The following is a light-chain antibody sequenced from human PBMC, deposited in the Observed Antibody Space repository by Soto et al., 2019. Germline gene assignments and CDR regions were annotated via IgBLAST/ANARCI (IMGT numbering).Light chain of an antibody. CDR2: GAS. CDR1: QSVSSSY. Sequence: EIVLTQSPCTLSLSPGERATLSCRSSQSVSSSYLAWYQQKPGHAPRLLIYGASSRATGIPDRFSGSGSGTDFTLTISRLEPEDFAVYYCQQYGSSPWTFGQGTKVDI. CDR3: QQYGSSPWT. V-gene: IGKV3-20*01. J-gene: IGKJ1*01.